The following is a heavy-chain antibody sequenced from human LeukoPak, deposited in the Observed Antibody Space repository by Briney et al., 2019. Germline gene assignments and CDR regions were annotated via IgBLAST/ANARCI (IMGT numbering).Heavy chain of an antibody. D-gene: IGHD3-3*01. V-gene: IGHV3-20*04. J-gene: IGHJ4*02. CDR2: INWNGGST. CDR3: ARESYEWRFLEWSQRYYYFDY. Sequence: GGSLRLSCAASGFTFDDYGMSWVRQAPGKGLEWVSGINWNGGSTGYADSVKGRFTIPRDNAKNSLYLQMNSLRAEDTALYYCARESYEWRFLEWSQRYYYFDYWGQGTLVTVSS. CDR1: GFTFDDYG.